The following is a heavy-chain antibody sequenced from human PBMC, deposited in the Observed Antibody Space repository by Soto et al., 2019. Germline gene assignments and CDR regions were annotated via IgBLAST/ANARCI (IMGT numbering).Heavy chain of an antibody. D-gene: IGHD3-3*01. CDR2: SYYTGNT. V-gene: IGHV4-59*08. CDR3: ASGREWHGFGAFDI. Sequence: SETLSLTCTVSGGSISGYYWYWIRQPPGKRMEWIGYSYYTGNTNYNPSLKSRVTISVDTSKNQFSLKLSSVTAADTAVYFCASGREWHGFGAFDIWGQGTMVTVSS. CDR1: GGSISGYY. J-gene: IGHJ3*02.